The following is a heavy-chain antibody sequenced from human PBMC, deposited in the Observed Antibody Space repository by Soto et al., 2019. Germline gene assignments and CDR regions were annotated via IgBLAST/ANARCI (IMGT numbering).Heavy chain of an antibody. V-gene: IGHV4-34*01. Sequence: PSETLSLTCAVYGGSFSGYYWSWIRQPPGKGLEWIGEINHSGSTNYNPSLKSRVTISVDTSKNQFSLKLSSVTAADTAVYYCARGRVFSIFGVCWFDPWGQGTLVTVSS. CDR1: GGSFSGYY. J-gene: IGHJ5*02. D-gene: IGHD3-3*01. CDR3: ARGRVFSIFGVCWFDP. CDR2: INHSGST.